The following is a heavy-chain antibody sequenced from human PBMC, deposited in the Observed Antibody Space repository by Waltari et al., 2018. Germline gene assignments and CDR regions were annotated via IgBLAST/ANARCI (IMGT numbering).Heavy chain of an antibody. CDR3: ARDPLAARDAFDI. J-gene: IGHJ3*02. Sequence: QVQLVQSGAEVKKPGASVKVSCKASGYTFTGYYMHWVREAPGQGVEWMGRINPNSGGTNYAQKFQGRVTMTRDTSISTAYMELSRLRSDDTAVYYCARDPLAARDAFDIWGQGTMVTVSS. CDR2: INPNSGGT. D-gene: IGHD6-6*01. CDR1: GYTFTGYY. V-gene: IGHV1-2*06.